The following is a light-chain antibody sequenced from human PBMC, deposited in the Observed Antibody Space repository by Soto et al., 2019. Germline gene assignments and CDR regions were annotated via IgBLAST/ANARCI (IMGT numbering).Light chain of an antibody. CDR2: GAS. Sequence: EIVLTQSPGTLSLSPGERATLSCRASQSVSSNYLAWYQRKPGQAPRLLIYGASSMATGIPNRFSGSGSGTDFTLTITRLEPEDFAVYYCQQYGSSPPTFGQGTKVEIK. CDR1: QSVSSNY. J-gene: IGKJ1*01. V-gene: IGKV3-20*01. CDR3: QQYGSSPPT.